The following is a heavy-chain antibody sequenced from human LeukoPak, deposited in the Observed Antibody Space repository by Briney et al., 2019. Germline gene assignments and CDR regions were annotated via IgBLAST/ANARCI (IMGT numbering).Heavy chain of an antibody. J-gene: IGHJ4*02. CDR3: ARETIAVVPAALY. D-gene: IGHD2-2*01. Sequence: GGSLRLSCAASGFPFSAYWMHWVRQVPGKGLVWVSRINSDGTTTNYADSVKGRFTISRDNAKNTLYLQMNGLRAEDTAVYYCARETIAVVPAALYWGQGTLVTVSS. CDR2: INSDGTTT. CDR1: GFPFSAYW. V-gene: IGHV3-74*01.